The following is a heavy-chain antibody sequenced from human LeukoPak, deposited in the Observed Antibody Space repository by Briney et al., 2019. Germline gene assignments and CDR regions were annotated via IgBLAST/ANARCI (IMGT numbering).Heavy chain of an antibody. J-gene: IGHJ3*02. V-gene: IGHV3-9*01. Sequence: GGSLRLSCVASGFTFSSYTVNWVRQAPGKGLEWVSGISWNSGSIGYADSVKGRFTISRDNAKNSLYLQMNSLRAEDTALYYCAKDIAPFIAVAGTSRGDDAFDIWGQGTMVTVSS. CDR2: ISWNSGSI. D-gene: IGHD6-19*01. CDR1: GFTFSSYT. CDR3: AKDIAPFIAVAGTSRGDDAFDI.